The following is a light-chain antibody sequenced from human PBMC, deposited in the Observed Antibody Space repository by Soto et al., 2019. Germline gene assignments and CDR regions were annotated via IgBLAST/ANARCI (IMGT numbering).Light chain of an antibody. Sequence: QSVLTQPASVSGASGQSIAISCTGTSSDVGAYNYVSWYQQHPGKAPKLMIYDVSHRPSGVSDRFSGSKSANTASLPISGLQAEDEADYYCSSYTSSTTLYAFGTGTKVTV. CDR2: DVS. CDR1: SSDVGAYNY. V-gene: IGLV2-14*03. J-gene: IGLJ1*01. CDR3: SSYTSSTTLYA.